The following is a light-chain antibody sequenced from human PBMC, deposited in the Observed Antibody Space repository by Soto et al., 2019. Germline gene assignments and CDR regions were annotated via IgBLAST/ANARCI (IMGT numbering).Light chain of an antibody. V-gene: IGKV1-12*01. Sequence: DIPMTQSPSSVSASVGDRVIITCRASQAFSNLLAWYQQKPGKAPKLLIYGASTLRGGVPSRFSGSESGTDFTLTISSVQPEDFATYYCQQATTFPLTFGGGTKVEIK. CDR1: QAFSNL. CDR2: GAS. CDR3: QQATTFPLT. J-gene: IGKJ4*01.